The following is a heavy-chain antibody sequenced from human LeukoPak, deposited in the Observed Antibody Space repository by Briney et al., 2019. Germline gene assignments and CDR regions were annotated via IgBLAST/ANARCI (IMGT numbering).Heavy chain of an antibody. V-gene: IGHV3-23*01. CDR3: AKGNWNKLEVFDY. CDR2: IRSSGDST. D-gene: IGHD1/OR15-1a*01. CDR1: GIIFSNYA. Sequence: GGSLRLSCAASGIIFSNYAMSGGRQAPGKGLEWVSGIRSSGDSTYYADSVKGRFTISRDNSKNTLYLQMNSLRAEDTALYYCAKGNWNKLEVFDYWGQGTLVTVSS. J-gene: IGHJ4*02.